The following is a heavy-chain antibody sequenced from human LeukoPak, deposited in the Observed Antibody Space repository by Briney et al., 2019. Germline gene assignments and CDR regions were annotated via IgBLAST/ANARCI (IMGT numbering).Heavy chain of an antibody. V-gene: IGHV3-23*01. CDR1: GLSCSSYS. CDR2: MSGSGGST. J-gene: IGHJ6*02. Sequence: GYSRRLSCAASGLSCSSYSMWWVRQAPGKGLEWVSSMSGSGGSTYYADSVKGRFTISRDDSKNTLYLQMNSLRAEDTAVYYCARVRYGELDVWGQGTTVTVSS. CDR3: ARVRYGELDV. D-gene: IGHD4-17*01.